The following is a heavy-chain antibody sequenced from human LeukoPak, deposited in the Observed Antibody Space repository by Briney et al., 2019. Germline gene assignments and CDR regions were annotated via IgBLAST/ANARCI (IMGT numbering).Heavy chain of an antibody. Sequence: GGSLRLSCAASGFTFSSYAMSWVRQAPGKGLEWVSAISGSGGSTYYADSVKGRFTISRDNSKNTLYLQMNSLRAEDTAVYYCAKTPIPRYSSGWYWDYWGQGTLVTVSS. V-gene: IGHV3-23*01. J-gene: IGHJ4*02. CDR3: AKTPIPRYSSGWYWDY. CDR2: ISGSGGST. D-gene: IGHD6-19*01. CDR1: GFTFSSYA.